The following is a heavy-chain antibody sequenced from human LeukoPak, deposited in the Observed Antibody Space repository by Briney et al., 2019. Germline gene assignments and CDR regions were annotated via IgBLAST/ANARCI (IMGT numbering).Heavy chain of an antibody. Sequence: KTSETLSLTCTVSGGSISSGSYYWSWIRQPAGKGLEWIGRIYTNGSTNYNPSLKSRVTISVDTSKNQFSLKLSSVTAADTAVYYCARVQGYSGSYRYDYWGQGTLVTVSS. J-gene: IGHJ4*02. D-gene: IGHD1-26*01. V-gene: IGHV4-61*02. CDR3: ARVQGYSGSYRYDY. CDR1: GGSISSGSYY. CDR2: IYTNGST.